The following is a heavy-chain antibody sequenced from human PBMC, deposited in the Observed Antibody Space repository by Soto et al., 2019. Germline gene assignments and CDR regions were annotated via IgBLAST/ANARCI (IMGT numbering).Heavy chain of an antibody. CDR1: GFPFSTYS. V-gene: IGHV3-21*01. CDR2: ISSSSSYI. CDR3: ARGTNSPDSFDY. D-gene: IGHD6-13*01. J-gene: IGHJ4*02. Sequence: EVQLVESGGGLVKPGGSLRLSCAASGFPFSTYSMNWVRQAPGKGLERVSSISSSSSYIYYADSVKGRFTISRDNAKNSLYLQMNSLRGEDAAVYYCARGTNSPDSFDYWGQGTLVTVSS.